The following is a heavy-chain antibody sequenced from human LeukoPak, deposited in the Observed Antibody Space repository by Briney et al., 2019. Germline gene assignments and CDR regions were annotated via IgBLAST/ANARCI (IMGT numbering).Heavy chain of an antibody. CDR3: ARGSGWDDAFDI. J-gene: IGHJ3*02. CDR1: GFTFSSYS. Sequence: GGSLRLSCAASGFTFSSYSMNWVRQAPGKGLEWVSSISSSSSYICYADSVKGRFTISRDNAKNSLYLQMNSLRAEDTAVYYCARGSGWDDAFDIWGQGTMVTVSS. V-gene: IGHV3-21*01. D-gene: IGHD6-19*01. CDR2: ISSSSSYI.